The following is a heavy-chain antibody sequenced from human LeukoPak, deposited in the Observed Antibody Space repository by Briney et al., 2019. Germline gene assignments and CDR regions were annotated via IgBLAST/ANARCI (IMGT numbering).Heavy chain of an antibody. V-gene: IGHV4-4*07. J-gene: IGHJ5*02. CDR1: GGSISSYY. D-gene: IGHD5-24*01. Sequence: SETLSLTCTVSGGSISSYYWSWIRQPAGKGLESIGHISTSGSTNYNPSLKSRVTMSVDTSKNQFSLKLSSVTAADTAVYYCAREEGGWLQHNWFDPWGQGTLVTVSS. CDR3: AREEGGWLQHNWFDP. CDR2: ISTSGST.